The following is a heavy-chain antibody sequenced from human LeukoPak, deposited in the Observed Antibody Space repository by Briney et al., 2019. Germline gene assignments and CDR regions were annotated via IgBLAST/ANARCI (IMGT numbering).Heavy chain of an antibody. J-gene: IGHJ3*02. V-gene: IGHV3-33*01. CDR1: GFTFSSYG. D-gene: IGHD3-3*01. CDR3: ARELFAWSAFDI. CDR2: IWYDGSNK. Sequence: QPGGSLRLSCAASGFTFSSYGMHWVRQAPGKGLEWVAVIWYDGSNKYYADSVKGRFTISRDNSKNTLYLQMNSLRAEDTAVYYCARELFAWSAFDIWGQGTMVTVSS.